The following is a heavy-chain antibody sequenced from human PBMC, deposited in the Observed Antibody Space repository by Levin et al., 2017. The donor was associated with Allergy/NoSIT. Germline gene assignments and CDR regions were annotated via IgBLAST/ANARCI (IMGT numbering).Heavy chain of an antibody. CDR1: GFTFSSYG. V-gene: IGHV3-30*18. CDR2: ISYDGSNK. J-gene: IGHJ4*02. CDR3: AKASGAGSGSSYFDY. Sequence: GGSLRLSCAASGFTFSSYGMHWVRQAPGKGLEWVAVISYDGSNKYYADSVKGRFTISRDNSKNTLYLQMNSLRAEDTAVYYCAKASGAGSGSSYFDYWGQGTLVTVSS. D-gene: IGHD3-10*01.